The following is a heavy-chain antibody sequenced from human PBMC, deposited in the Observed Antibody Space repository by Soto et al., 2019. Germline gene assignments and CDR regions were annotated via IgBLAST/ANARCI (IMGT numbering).Heavy chain of an antibody. J-gene: IGHJ6*02. V-gene: IGHV3-33*08. CDR2: IWYDGSNK. CDR1: GFTFSSYA. D-gene: IGHD3-10*01. CDR3: ARDTSAYYYGPGPGGMDV. Sequence: PGGSLRLSCAASGFTFSSYAMHWVRQAPGKGLEWVAVIWYDGSNKYYADSVKGRFTISRDNSKNTLYLQMNSLRAEDTAVYYCARDTSAYYYGPGPGGMDVWGQGTTVTVSS.